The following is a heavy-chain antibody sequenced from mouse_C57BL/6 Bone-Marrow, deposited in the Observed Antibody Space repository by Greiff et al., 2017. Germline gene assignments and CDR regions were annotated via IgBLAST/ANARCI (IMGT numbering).Heavy chain of an antibody. V-gene: IGHV1-50*01. J-gene: IGHJ1*03. CDR3: AREEDYYGSSIYWYFDV. Sequence: VQLQQSGAELVKPGASVKLSCKASGYTFTSYWMQWVKQRPGQGLEWIGEIDPSDSYTNYNQKFKGKATLTVDTSSSTAYMQLSSLTSEDSAVYYCAREEDYYGSSIYWYFDVWGTGTTVTVSS. D-gene: IGHD1-1*01. CDR1: GYTFTSYW. CDR2: IDPSDSYT.